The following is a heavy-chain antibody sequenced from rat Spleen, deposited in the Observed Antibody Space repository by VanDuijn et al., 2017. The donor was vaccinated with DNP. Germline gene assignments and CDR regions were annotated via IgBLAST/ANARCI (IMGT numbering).Heavy chain of an antibody. Sequence: EVQLVESGGGLVQPGRSLKLSCAASGFTFSDYYMAWVRQAPTKGLEWVAYISTGGGNTYYRDSVKGRFTISRDNAKNTLYLQMNSLRSEDTATYYCTRGAGSPYWSFDFWGPGTVVTVSS. CDR3: TRGAGSPYWSFDF. V-gene: IGHV5-27*01. D-gene: IGHD5-1*01. CDR1: GFTFSDYY. CDR2: ISTGGGNT. J-gene: IGHJ1*01.